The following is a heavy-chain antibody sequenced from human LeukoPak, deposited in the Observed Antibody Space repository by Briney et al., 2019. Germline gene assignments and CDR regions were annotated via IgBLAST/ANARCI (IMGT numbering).Heavy chain of an antibody. J-gene: IGHJ6*02. V-gene: IGHV3-30-3*01. CDR1: GFTFSSYA. CDR3: AKDIRVVATILSNYYYYYGMDV. D-gene: IGHD5-12*01. CDR2: ISYDGSNK. Sequence: GGSLRLSCAASGFTFSSYAMHWVRQAPGKGLEWVAVISYDGSNKYYADSVKGRFTISRDNSKNTLYLQMNSLRAEDTAVYYCAKDIRVVATILSNYYYYYGMDVWGQGTTVTVSS.